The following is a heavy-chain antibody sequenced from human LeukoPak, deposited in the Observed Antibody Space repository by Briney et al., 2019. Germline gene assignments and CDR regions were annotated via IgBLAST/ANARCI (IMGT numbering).Heavy chain of an antibody. CDR2: IKPKTDGETT. Sequence: GGSLRLSCAASGFTFSNAYMNWVRQAPGKGLEWVGRIKPKTDGETTEYAAPVKDRFSISRDDSKSMMYLQMNSLKSEDTAVYYCSTLTSRGLSDSWGQGTLVTVSS. V-gene: IGHV3-15*07. CDR3: STLTSRGLSDS. D-gene: IGHD1-20*01. CDR1: GFTFSNAY. J-gene: IGHJ4*02.